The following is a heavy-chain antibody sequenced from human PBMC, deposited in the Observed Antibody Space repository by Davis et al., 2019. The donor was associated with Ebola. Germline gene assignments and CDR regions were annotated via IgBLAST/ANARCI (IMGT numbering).Heavy chain of an antibody. V-gene: IGHV3-53*01. Sequence: PGGSLRLSCAASGFTVSSNYMSWVRQAPGKGLEWVSVIYSGGSTYYADSVKGRFTISRDNSKNTLYLQMNSLRAEDTAVYYCASRYCSSTSCSYYYYYYMDVWGKGTTVTVSS. CDR2: IYSGGST. D-gene: IGHD2-2*01. CDR1: GFTVSSNY. CDR3: ASRYCSSTSCSYYYYYYMDV. J-gene: IGHJ6*03.